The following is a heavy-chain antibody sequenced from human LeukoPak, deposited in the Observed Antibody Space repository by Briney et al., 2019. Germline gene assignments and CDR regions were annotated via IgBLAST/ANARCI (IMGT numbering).Heavy chain of an antibody. J-gene: IGHJ5*02. D-gene: IGHD4-17*01. Sequence: GSSVKVSFKVSGYTLTELSMHWVRQAPGKGLEWMEGFDPEDGETIYAQKFQGRVTMTEDTSTDTAYMELSSLRSEDTAVYYCASVRATVTTYPPPWGQGTLVTVSS. CDR2: FDPEDGET. CDR1: GYTLTELS. CDR3: ASVRATVTTYPPP. V-gene: IGHV1-24*01.